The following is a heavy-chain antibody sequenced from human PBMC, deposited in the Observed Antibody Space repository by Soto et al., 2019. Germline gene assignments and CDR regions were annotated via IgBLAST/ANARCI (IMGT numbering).Heavy chain of an antibody. J-gene: IGHJ4*02. D-gene: IGHD5-12*01. CDR2: ISWNSGSI. V-gene: IGHV3-9*01. CDR1: GFTFDDYA. CDR3: AKDGYGGIVATILFDY. Sequence: EVQLVESGGGLVQPGRSLRLSCAASGFTFDDYAMHWVRQAPGKGLEWVSGISWNSGSIGYADSVKGRFTISRDNVKNYLYLQMNSLRAEDTALYYCAKDGYGGIVATILFDYWGQGTLVTVSS.